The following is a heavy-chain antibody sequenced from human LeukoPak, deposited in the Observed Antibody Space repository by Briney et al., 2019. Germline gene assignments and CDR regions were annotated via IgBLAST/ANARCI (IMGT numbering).Heavy chain of an antibody. CDR2: IYYSGST. Sequence: SETLSLTCTVSGGSISSSSYYWGWIRQPPGKGLEWIGSIYYSGSTYYNPSLKSRVTISVDTSKNQFSLKLSSVTAADTAVYYCARSLGYSYGYEADYYFDYWGQGTLVTVSS. J-gene: IGHJ4*02. CDR1: GGSISSSSYY. D-gene: IGHD5-18*01. V-gene: IGHV4-39*07. CDR3: ARSLGYSYGYEADYYFDY.